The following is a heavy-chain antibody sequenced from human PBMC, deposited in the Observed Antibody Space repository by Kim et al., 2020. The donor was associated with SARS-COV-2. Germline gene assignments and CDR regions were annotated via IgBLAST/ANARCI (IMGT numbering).Heavy chain of an antibody. V-gene: IGHV4-34*01. Sequence: SLKSRVTISVDTSKNQFSLKLSSVTAADTAVYYCARGYDYSNYGYYYMDVWGKGTTVTVSS. CDR3: ARGYDYSNYGYYYMDV. J-gene: IGHJ6*03. D-gene: IGHD4-4*01.